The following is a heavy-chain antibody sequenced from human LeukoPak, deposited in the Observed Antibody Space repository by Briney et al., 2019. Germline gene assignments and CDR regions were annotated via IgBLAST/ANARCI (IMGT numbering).Heavy chain of an antibody. V-gene: IGHV4-59*01. J-gene: IGHJ4*02. CDR3: ARLRRYPWGFDY. Sequence: PSETLSLTCTVSGGSISSYYWSWIRQPPGKGLEWIGYIYYSGNTNYNPYLKSRVTISVDKSKNQFSLKLSSVTAADTAVYYRARLRRYPWGFDYWGQGTLVTVSS. CDR1: GGSISSYY. CDR2: IYYSGNT. D-gene: IGHD7-27*01.